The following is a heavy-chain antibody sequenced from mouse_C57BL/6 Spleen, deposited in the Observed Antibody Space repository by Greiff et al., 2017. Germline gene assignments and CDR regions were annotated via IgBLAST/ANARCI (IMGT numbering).Heavy chain of an antibody. CDR2: IYPSDSET. Sequence: QVQLQQPGAELVRPGSSVKLSCKASGYTFTSYWMDWVKQRPGQGLEWIGNIYPSDSETHYNQKFKDKATLTVDKSSSTAYMQLSSLTSEDSAVYYCARWLRCYAMDYWGQGTSVTVSS. D-gene: IGHD2-2*01. V-gene: IGHV1-61*01. CDR1: GYTFTSYW. CDR3: ARWLRCYAMDY. J-gene: IGHJ4*01.